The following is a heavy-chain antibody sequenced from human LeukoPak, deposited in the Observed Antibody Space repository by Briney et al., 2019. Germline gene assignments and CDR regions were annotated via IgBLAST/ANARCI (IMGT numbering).Heavy chain of an antibody. Sequence: SETLSLTCTVSGGSISSYYWSWIRQPPGKGLEWIGYIYYSGSTKYNPSLKSRATISVDTSKNQFSLKLSSVTAADTAVYYCARGDYYYYYYMDVWGKGTTVTISS. V-gene: IGHV4-59*01. D-gene: IGHD3-16*01. CDR1: GGSISSYY. J-gene: IGHJ6*03. CDR2: IYYSGST. CDR3: ARGDYYYYYYMDV.